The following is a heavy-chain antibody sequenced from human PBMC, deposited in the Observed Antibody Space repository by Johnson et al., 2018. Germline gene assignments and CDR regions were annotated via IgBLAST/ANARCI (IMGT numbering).Heavy chain of an antibody. Sequence: QVQLQESGPGLVKPSETLSLTCTVSGGSVSSGSYYWSWIRQPPGKGLEWIGYIHNIGSTNYNPSLKSRVSISIHTSKNQFSLSLSSVTAADTAGYYCAGEMGGIHDACDIWGQGTMVTVSS. CDR1: GGSVSSGSYY. CDR2: IHNIGST. J-gene: IGHJ3*02. D-gene: IGHD3-16*01. CDR3: AGEMGGIHDACDI. V-gene: IGHV4-61*01.